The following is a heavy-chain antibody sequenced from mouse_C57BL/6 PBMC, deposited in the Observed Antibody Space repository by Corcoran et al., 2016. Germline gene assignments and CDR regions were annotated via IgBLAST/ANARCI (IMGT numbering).Heavy chain of an antibody. V-gene: IGHV9-3*01. J-gene: IGHJ4*01. Sequence: QIQLVQSGPELKKPGETVKISCKASGYTFTTYGMSWVKQAPGKGLKWMGWINTYSGVPTYADDFKGRLAFSLETSASTAYLQINNLKNEDTATYFCARSGSNFLYAMDYGGQGTSVTVSS. CDR1: GYTFTTYG. D-gene: IGHD2-5*01. CDR3: ARSGSNFLYAMDY. CDR2: INTYSGVP.